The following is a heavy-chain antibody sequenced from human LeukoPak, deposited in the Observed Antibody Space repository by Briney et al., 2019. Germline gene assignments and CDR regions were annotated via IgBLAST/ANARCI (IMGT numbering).Heavy chain of an antibody. D-gene: IGHD4-17*01. CDR3: AKGQDYGEYRYYFYGMDV. V-gene: IGHV3-53*01. CDR1: GFTVSSNF. CDR2: IYSGGST. Sequence: GGSLRLSCAASGFTVSSNFMSWVRQAPGKGLEWVSVIYSGGSTYYADSVKGRFTISRDNSKNTLYLQMNSLRAEDTAVYYCAKGQDYGEYRYYFYGMDVWGQGTTVTVSS. J-gene: IGHJ6*02.